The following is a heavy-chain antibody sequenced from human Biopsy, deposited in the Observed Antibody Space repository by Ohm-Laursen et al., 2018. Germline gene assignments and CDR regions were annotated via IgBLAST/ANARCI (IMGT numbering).Heavy chain of an antibody. CDR3: AHGCEGYFQH. CDR1: GFSLSTTGER. Sequence: TQTLTLTCAFSGFSLSTTGERVTWIRQPPGKALECLAVVFWDDDKRYSPSLKNRVTITKDTSENQVVLTVTNMDPVDTATYYCAHGCEGYFQHWGQGTLVTVSS. J-gene: IGHJ1*01. D-gene: IGHD2-15*01. CDR2: VFWDDDK. V-gene: IGHV2-5*02.